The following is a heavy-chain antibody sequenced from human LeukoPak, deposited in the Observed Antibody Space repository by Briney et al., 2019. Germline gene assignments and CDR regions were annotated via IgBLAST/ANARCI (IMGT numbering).Heavy chain of an antibody. D-gene: IGHD3-3*01. J-gene: IGHJ4*02. CDR3: ARDQGVLRFLEWLSGPGTTDY. CDR2: ISGSGGST. V-gene: IGHV3-23*01. Sequence: GGSLRLSCAASGFTFSSYATSWVRQAPGKGLEWVSGISGSGGSTYYADSVKGRFTISRDNAKNSLYLQMSSLRAEDTAVYYCARDQGVLRFLEWLSGPGTTDYWGQGTLVTVSS. CDR1: GFTFSSYA.